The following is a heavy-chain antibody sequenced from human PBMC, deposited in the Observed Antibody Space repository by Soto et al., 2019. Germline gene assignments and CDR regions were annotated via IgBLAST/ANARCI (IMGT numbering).Heavy chain of an antibody. Sequence: PGGSLRLSCSASGFTFSSYAMNWVRQAPGRGLEYVAAITSDGLKTFYPDSVRGRFTISRDNSKNTLYLQISSLTTDDTGLYYCVTASGYYGFWGQGALVTVSS. D-gene: IGHD5-12*01. CDR1: GFTFSSYA. J-gene: IGHJ4*02. CDR3: VTASGYYGF. CDR2: ITSDGLKT. V-gene: IGHV3-64D*08.